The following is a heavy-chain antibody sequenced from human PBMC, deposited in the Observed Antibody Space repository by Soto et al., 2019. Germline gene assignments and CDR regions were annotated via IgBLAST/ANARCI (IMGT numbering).Heavy chain of an antibody. CDR3: ARGVRYYYSSGYYGEVCFES. D-gene: IGHD3-22*01. J-gene: IGHJ5*01. Sequence: SETLSLTCTVSGGSVSSGSYYWSWIRQPPGKGLEWIGYIYYSGSTNYNPSLKSRVTISVDTSKNQFSLKLSSVTAADTAVYNCARGVRYYYSSGYYGEVCFESWGQGTLVTVSS. CDR1: GGSVSSGSYY. V-gene: IGHV4-61*01. CDR2: IYYSGST.